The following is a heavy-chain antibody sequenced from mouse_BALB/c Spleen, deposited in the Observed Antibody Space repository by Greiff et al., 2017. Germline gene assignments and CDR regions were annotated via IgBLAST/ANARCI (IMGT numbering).Heavy chain of an antibody. CDR2: IRNKANGYTT. J-gene: IGHJ4*01. V-gene: IGHV7-3*02. CDR3: ARDEGGAMDY. Sequence: DVQLVESGGGLVQPGGSLRLSCATSGFTFTDYYMSWVRQPPGKALEWLGFIRNKANGYTTEYSASVKGRFTISRDNSQSILYLQMNTLRAEDSATYYCARDEGGAMDYWGQGTSVTVSS. CDR1: GFTFTDYY.